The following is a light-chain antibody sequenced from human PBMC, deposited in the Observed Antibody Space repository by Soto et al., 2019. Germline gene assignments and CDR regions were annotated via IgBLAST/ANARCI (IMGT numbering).Light chain of an antibody. CDR3: QQYGSL. J-gene: IGKJ5*01. CDR2: GAS. Sequence: EIVLTQSPGTLSLSPGERATLSCRASQSVSSSYLAWYQQKPGQAPRLLIYGASSRATGIPDRFSGSGSGTDFTLTISRLEPEDFAVYYCQQYGSLFGQGTLLEIK. V-gene: IGKV3-20*01. CDR1: QSVSSSY.